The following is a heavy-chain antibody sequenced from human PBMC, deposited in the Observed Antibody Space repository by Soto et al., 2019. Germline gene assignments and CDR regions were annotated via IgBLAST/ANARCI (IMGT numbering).Heavy chain of an antibody. Sequence: ASVEVSCKASGYTFTSCGISWVRQAPGEGLEWMGWISAYNGNTNYAQKLQGRVTMTTDTSTSTAYMELRSLRSDDTAVYYCAREAYDFWSGYTDYYYYGMDVWGQGTTVTVSS. V-gene: IGHV1-18*01. CDR2: ISAYNGNT. D-gene: IGHD3-3*01. CDR3: AREAYDFWSGYTDYYYYGMDV. J-gene: IGHJ6*02. CDR1: GYTFTSCG.